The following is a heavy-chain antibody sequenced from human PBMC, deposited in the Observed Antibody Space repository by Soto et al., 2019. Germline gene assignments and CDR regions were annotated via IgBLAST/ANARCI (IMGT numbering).Heavy chain of an antibody. V-gene: IGHV1-18*01. CDR1: GYTFTSYG. J-gene: IGHJ6*02. D-gene: IGHD3-10*01. Sequence: ASVNVSCKASGYTFTSYGISWVRQAPGQGLEWMGWISAYNGNTNYAQKLQGRVTMTTDTSTSTAYMELRSLRSDDTAVYYCARDMVYGSGSYSDYYGMDVWGQGTTVTVSS. CDR2: ISAYNGNT. CDR3: ARDMVYGSGSYSDYYGMDV.